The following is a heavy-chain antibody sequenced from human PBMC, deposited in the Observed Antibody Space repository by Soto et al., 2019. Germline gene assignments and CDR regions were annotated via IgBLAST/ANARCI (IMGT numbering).Heavy chain of an antibody. CDR3: ARDNYNYSGMGV. Sequence: ASVKVSCKASGYIFNDYYIHWVRQAPGQGLEWMGWINPYNGGANFAQEFQGRVTMTRDTSLSIVYMEVTRLTYDDTAVYYCARDNYNYSGMGVWGQGTTVTVSS. V-gene: IGHV1-2*02. CDR2: INPYNGGA. CDR1: GYIFNDYY. J-gene: IGHJ6*02.